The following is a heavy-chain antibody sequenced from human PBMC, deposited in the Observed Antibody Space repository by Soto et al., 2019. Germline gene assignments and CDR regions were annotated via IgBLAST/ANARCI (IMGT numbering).Heavy chain of an antibody. CDR2: ISYDGSNK. Sequence: PGGSLRLSCAASGFTFSSYAMHWVRQAPGKGLEWVAVISYDGSNKYYADSVKGRFTISRDNSKNTLYLQMSSLRTEDTAVYYCVKDRYVEYWGRGTLVTVSS. CDR3: VKDRYVEY. D-gene: IGHD1-1*01. V-gene: IGHV3-30-3*01. CDR1: GFTFSSYA. J-gene: IGHJ4*02.